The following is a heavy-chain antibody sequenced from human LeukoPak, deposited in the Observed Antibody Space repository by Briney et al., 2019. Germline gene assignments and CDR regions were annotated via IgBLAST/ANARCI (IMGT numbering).Heavy chain of an antibody. Sequence: GASVKVSCKASGYTFTDYYIHWVRQAPGQGLEWMAFVNPDSGDSYSAPKFQGRVTMTRDTSISTASMELKWLTSDDTAVYCCATGVATAFTYWGQGTLLTVSS. CDR1: GYTFTDYY. CDR2: VNPDSGDS. D-gene: IGHD5-12*01. CDR3: ATGVATAFTY. V-gene: IGHV1-2*02. J-gene: IGHJ4*02.